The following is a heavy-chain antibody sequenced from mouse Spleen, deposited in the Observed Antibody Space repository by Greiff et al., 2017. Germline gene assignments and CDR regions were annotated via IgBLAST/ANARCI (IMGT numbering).Heavy chain of an antibody. J-gene: IGHJ2*01. CDR2: IYPGDGDT. CDR3: ALIYYDYDDYFDY. CDR1: GYAFSSSW. Sequence: VQLQQSGAELVRPGASVTLSCKASGYAFSSSWMNWVKQRPGKGLEWIGRIYPGDGDTNYNGKFKGKATLTADKSSSTAYMQLSSLTSEDSAVYFCALIYYDYDDYFDYWGQGTTLTVSS. V-gene: IGHV1-82*01. D-gene: IGHD2-4*01.